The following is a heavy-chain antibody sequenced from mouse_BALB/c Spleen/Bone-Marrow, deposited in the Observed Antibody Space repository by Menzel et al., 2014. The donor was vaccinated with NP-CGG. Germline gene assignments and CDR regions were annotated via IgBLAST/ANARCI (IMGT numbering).Heavy chain of an antibody. CDR2: IYPGDGDA. J-gene: IGHJ2*01. CDR3: ARDHGSSYGGVDY. V-gene: IGHV1-82*01. Sequence: QVQLQQSGPELVKPGASVKISCKASGYAFSSSWMNWVKQRPGQGLEWIGRIYPGDGDANYNGKFKGKATLTADKSSSTVYMQLSSLTSVDSAVYFCARDHGSSYGGVDYWGQGTTLTVSS. CDR1: GYAFSSSW. D-gene: IGHD1-1*01.